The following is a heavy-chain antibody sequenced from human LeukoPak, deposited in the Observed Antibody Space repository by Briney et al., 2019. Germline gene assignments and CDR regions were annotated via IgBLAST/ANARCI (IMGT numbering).Heavy chain of an antibody. J-gene: IGHJ4*02. CDR1: GFTFGRYW. CDR3: ARDTIAADGDIDY. Sequence: GGSLRLSCAASGFTFGRYWMHWVRQAPGQGLEWVSLISSDGSRTTYADSVKGRFTISRDNAKNTLYLQMNSLRVEDTAVYYCARDTIAADGDIDYWGQGALVTVSS. D-gene: IGHD6-13*01. CDR2: ISSDGSRT. V-gene: IGHV3-74*03.